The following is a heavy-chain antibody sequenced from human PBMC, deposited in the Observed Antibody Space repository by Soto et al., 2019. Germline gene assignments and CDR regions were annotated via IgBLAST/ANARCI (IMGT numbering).Heavy chain of an antibody. D-gene: IGHD1-20*01. Sequence: GGSLRLSCAASGFTVSSNYMSWVRQAPGKGLEWVSVIYSGGSTYYADSVKGRFTISRHNSKNTLYLQMNSLRAEDTAVYYCARALRFWSPQITGTIDAFDIWGQGTMVTVSS. CDR2: IYSGGST. J-gene: IGHJ3*02. V-gene: IGHV3-53*04. CDR1: GFTVSSNY. CDR3: ARALRFWSPQITGTIDAFDI.